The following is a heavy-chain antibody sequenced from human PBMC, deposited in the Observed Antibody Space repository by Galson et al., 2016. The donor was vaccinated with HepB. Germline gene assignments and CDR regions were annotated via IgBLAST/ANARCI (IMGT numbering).Heavy chain of an antibody. J-gene: IGHJ4*02. Sequence: SLRLSCAASGFSFTSYSMNWVRQAPGKGLEWVSFISTTSTYIYYADSVTGRFTTSRDNAKSSLYLQMNSLRPEDTAVYYCARERPDIAVAAFDYWGQGTLVTVSS. D-gene: IGHD6-19*01. CDR3: ARERPDIAVAAFDY. CDR2: ISTTSTYI. CDR1: GFSFTSYS. V-gene: IGHV3-21*01.